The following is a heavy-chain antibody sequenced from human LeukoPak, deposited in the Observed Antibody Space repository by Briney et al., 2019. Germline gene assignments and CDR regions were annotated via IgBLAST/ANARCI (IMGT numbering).Heavy chain of an antibody. D-gene: IGHD5-18*01. J-gene: IGHJ4*02. Sequence: GGSLRLSCAASGFTVSGYWMHWLRQAPEKGLVWVSRISSDGSTRTYADFVKGRFTISRDNAKNTLYLQMNSLRAEDTAVYYCARDHEGYSYGSPFGYWGQGTLVTVSS. CDR2: ISSDGSTR. V-gene: IGHV3-74*01. CDR1: GFTVSGYW. CDR3: ARDHEGYSYGSPFGY.